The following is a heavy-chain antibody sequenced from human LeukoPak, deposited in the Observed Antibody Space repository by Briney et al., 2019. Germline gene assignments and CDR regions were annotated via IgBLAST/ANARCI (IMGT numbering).Heavy chain of an antibody. CDR3: ASTYRGYSSGYQGFDY. CDR1: GGSISSYY. CDR2: IYTSGST. V-gene: IGHV4-4*07. J-gene: IGHJ4*02. Sequence: SETLSLTCTVSGGSISSYYWSWIRQPARKGLEWIGRIYTSGSTNYNPSLKSRVTMSVDTSKNQFSLKLSSVTAADTAVYYCASTYRGYSSGYQGFDYWGQGTLVTVSS. D-gene: IGHD3-22*01.